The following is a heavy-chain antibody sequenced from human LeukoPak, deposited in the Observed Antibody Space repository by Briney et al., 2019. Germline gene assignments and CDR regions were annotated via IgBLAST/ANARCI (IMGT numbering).Heavy chain of an antibody. J-gene: IGHJ6*02. Sequence: GASVKVSCKASGYTFTGYYMHWVRQAPGQGLEWMGWINPNSGGTNYAQKFQGRVTMTRDTSISTAYMELSRLRSDDTAVYYCARGPHYDFWSGYYTFYYGMDVWGQGTTVTVSS. CDR2: INPNSGGT. CDR1: GYTFTGYY. V-gene: IGHV1-2*02. CDR3: ARGPHYDFWSGYYTFYYGMDV. D-gene: IGHD3-3*01.